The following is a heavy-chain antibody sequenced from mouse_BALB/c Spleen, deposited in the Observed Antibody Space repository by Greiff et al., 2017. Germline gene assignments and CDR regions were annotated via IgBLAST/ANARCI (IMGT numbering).Heavy chain of an antibody. CDR2: ISYSGST. CDR1: GYSITSDYA. Sequence: VQLKESGPGLVKPSQSLSLTCTVTGYSITSDYAWNWIRQFPGNKLEWMGYISYSGSTSYNPSLKSRISITRDTSKNQFFLQLNSVTTEDTATYYCAREVRGYFDVWGAGTTVTVSS. D-gene: IGHD2-14*01. V-gene: IGHV3-2*02. CDR3: AREVRGYFDV. J-gene: IGHJ1*01.